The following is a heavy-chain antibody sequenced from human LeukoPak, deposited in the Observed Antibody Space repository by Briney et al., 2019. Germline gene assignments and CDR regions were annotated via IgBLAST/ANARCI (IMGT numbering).Heavy chain of an antibody. Sequence: SETLSLTCAVYGGSFSGYYWSWIRQPPGKGLEWIGEINHSGSTNYNPSLKSRVTISVDTSKNQFSLKLSSVTAADTAVYYCARRITMVRGVGTRYYYYYYYMDVWGKGTTVTISS. CDR1: GGSFSGYY. D-gene: IGHD3-10*01. CDR3: ARRITMVRGVGTRYYYYYYYMDV. J-gene: IGHJ6*03. CDR2: INHSGST. V-gene: IGHV4-34*01.